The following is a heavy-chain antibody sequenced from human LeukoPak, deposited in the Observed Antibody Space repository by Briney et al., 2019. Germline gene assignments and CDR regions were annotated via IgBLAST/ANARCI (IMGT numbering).Heavy chain of an antibody. D-gene: IGHD1-26*01. CDR3: ARDWEHSASYYLPDY. J-gene: IGHJ4*02. CDR2: ISDYNGNT. V-gene: IGHV1-18*01. Sequence: APVKVSCKASGYTFTSYGIIWLRQAPGQGLEWMGWISDYNGNTNYAQKLQGRVTMTTDTSTSTAYMELRSLTSDDTAVYYCARDWEHSASYYLPDYWGQGTLVTVSS. CDR1: GYTFTSYG.